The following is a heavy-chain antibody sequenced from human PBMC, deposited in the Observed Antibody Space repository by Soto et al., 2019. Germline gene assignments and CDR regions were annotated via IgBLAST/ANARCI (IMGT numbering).Heavy chain of an antibody. J-gene: IGHJ6*02. CDR3: ATDLYTAMAVSRYYYGMDV. CDR1: GYILTELS. D-gene: IGHD5-18*01. V-gene: IGHV1-24*01. CDR2: FDPEDGET. Sequence: ASVKVSCKVSGYILTELSMHWVRQAPGKGLEWMGGFDPEDGETIYAQKFQGRVTMTEDTSTDTAYMELSSLRSEDTAVYYCATDLYTAMAVSRYYYGMDVWGQGTTVTVSS.